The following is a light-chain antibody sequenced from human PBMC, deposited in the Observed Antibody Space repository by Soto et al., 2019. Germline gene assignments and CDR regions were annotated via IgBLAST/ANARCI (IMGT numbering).Light chain of an antibody. V-gene: IGKV3-20*01. CDR1: QSLSNSY. CDR2: GAS. Sequence: EIVLTQSPGPLSLSPGEGATLSCRASQSLSNSYLAWYQQKPGQAPRLLIFGASSRATAIPDRFSGSGSGSDFTLAISRLEPEDFAVYYCQQYSSSPLTFGQGTKVEIK. J-gene: IGKJ1*01. CDR3: QQYSSSPLT.